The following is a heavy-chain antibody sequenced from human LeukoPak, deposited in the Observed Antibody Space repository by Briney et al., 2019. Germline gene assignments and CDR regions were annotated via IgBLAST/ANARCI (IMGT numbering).Heavy chain of an antibody. J-gene: IGHJ4*02. Sequence: GGSLRLSCAASGFTFSTYNMNWVRQAPGQGLEWVSYISSSSTTIYYADSVKGRFTISRDNSKNTLYLQMNSLRAEDTAVYYCAKDHSAYDILTGYTSSHFDYWGQGTLVTVSS. D-gene: IGHD3-9*01. CDR1: GFTFSTYN. CDR3: AKDHSAYDILTGYTSSHFDY. V-gene: IGHV3-48*01. CDR2: ISSSSTTI.